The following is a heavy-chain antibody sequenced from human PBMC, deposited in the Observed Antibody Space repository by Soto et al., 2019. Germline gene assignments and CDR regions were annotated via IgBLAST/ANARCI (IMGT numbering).Heavy chain of an antibody. CDR2: ISGSGTTT. J-gene: IGHJ4*02. CDR1: GFIFSDYY. V-gene: IGHV3-11*01. CDR3: LRSYSSDY. D-gene: IGHD6-13*01. Sequence: QVQLVESGGGLVKPGGSLRLSCAASGFIFSDYYVSWIRQAPGKGLEWVSHISGSGTTTHYADSVKGRFTISRDNAKNSLYLQMTSLRAEDTAVYFCLRSYSSDYWGQATLVTVSS.